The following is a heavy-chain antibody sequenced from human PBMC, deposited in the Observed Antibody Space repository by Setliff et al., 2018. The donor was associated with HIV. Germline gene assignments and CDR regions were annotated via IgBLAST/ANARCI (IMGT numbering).Heavy chain of an antibody. J-gene: IGHJ4*02. CDR3: ARGRMAAAGMFIPRALDY. CDR2: IMALFQRT. Sequence: SVKVSCKVSGDTFRNYAINWVRLAPGQGLEWMGEIMALFQRTQYAQKFQGRVTFTTDESTSTAYMDLRSLRSDDTAIFYCARGRMAAAGMFIPRALDYWGQGTLVTVSS. D-gene: IGHD6-13*01. CDR1: GDTFRNYA. V-gene: IGHV1-69*05.